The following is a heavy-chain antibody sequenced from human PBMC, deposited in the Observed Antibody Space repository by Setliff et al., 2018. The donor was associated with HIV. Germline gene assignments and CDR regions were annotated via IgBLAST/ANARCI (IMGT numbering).Heavy chain of an antibody. V-gene: IGHV4-34*01. CDR3: ARTENYYGSGSHYYYYMDV. D-gene: IGHD3-10*01. CDR2: INHSGIT. CDR1: GGSFSASY. Sequence: KPSETLSLTCAVYGGSFSASYWSWIRQAPGKGLEWIGEINHSGITHFNPSLDTRVTMFADTSKNQFSLRLSPVTNADTAIYYCARTENYYGSGSHYYYYMDVWGKGTTVTVSS. J-gene: IGHJ6*03.